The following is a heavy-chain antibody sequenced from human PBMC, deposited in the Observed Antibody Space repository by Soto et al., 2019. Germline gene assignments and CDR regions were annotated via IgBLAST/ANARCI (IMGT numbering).Heavy chain of an antibody. CDR2: ISSSSSYI. CDR3: ARDPVGGYDQGYYFDY. J-gene: IGHJ4*02. Sequence: GGSLRLSCAASGFTFSSYSMNWVRQAPGKGLEWVSSISSSSSYIYYADSVKGRFTISRDNAKNSLYLQMNSLRAEDTAVYYCARDPVGGYDQGYYFDYWGQGTLVTVSS. D-gene: IGHD5-12*01. CDR1: GFTFSSYS. V-gene: IGHV3-21*01.